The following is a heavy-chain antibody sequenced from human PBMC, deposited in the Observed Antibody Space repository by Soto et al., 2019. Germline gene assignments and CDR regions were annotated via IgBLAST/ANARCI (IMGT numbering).Heavy chain of an antibody. CDR3: AKDFAGDLHYCYLEL. D-gene: IGHD7-27*01. V-gene: IGHV3-23*01. CDR1: GFTFSSYA. J-gene: IGHJ2*01. Sequence: EVQLLESGGGLVQPGGSLRLSCAASGFTFSSYAMSWVRQAPGKGLEWVSAISGSGGSTYYADSVKGRFTISRDNSKNTLDLQMNSMRAEDTAVDYCAKDFAGDLHYCYLELWGRGTLVTVSS. CDR2: ISGSGGST.